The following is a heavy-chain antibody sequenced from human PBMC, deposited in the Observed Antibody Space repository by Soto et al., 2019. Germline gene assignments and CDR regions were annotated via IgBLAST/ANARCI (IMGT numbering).Heavy chain of an antibody. CDR2: IVVGSGNT. CDR1: GFTFTSSA. CDR3: AARGSSSKPGYYYYGMDV. Sequence: SVKVSCKASGFTFTSSAVQWVRQARGQRLEWIGWIVVGSGNTNYAQKFQERVTITRDMSTSTAYMELSSLRSEDTAVYYCAARGSSSKPGYYYYGMDVWGQGTTVTVSS. J-gene: IGHJ6*02. D-gene: IGHD6-6*01. V-gene: IGHV1-58*01.